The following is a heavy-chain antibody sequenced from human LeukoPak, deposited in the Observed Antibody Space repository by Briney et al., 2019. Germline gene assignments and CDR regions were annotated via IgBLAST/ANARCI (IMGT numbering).Heavy chain of an antibody. V-gene: IGHV1-8*01. CDR3: ARAPGSSGYYSFDY. Sequence: ASVKVSCKASGYISTSYDINWVRQATGQGLEWMGWMNPNSGNTGYAQKFQGRVTMTRNTSISTAYMELSSLRSEDTAVYYCARAPGSSGYYSFDYWGQGTLVTVSS. J-gene: IGHJ4*02. D-gene: IGHD3-22*01. CDR1: GYISTSYD. CDR2: MNPNSGNT.